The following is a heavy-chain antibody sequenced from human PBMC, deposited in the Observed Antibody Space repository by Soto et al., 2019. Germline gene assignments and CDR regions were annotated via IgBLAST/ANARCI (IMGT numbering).Heavy chain of an antibody. Sequence: QLQLQESGPGLVKPSETLSLICTVSDASSTDYYWSWIRQSPGKGLEWIGYISYSGSTNYRPSLRSRVAMSVDTPRTQLSLKLGSVTAADSGVYYCARDRYCGTANAWFYYNGMDVWGQGTTVTVSS. V-gene: IGHV4-59*01. J-gene: IGHJ6*02. CDR2: ISYSGST. CDR3: ARDRYCGTANAWFYYNGMDV. CDR1: DASSTDYY. D-gene: IGHD3-10*01.